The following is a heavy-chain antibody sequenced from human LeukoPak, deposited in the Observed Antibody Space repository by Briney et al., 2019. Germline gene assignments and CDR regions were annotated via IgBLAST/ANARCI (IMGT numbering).Heavy chain of an antibody. J-gene: IGHJ4*02. Sequence: GGSLRLSCAASGFTFSSYWMSWVRQAPGKGLEWVANIKQDGSEKYYVDSVKGRFTISRDNAKNSLYLQMNSLRAEDTAVYYCARDPGGGWYYFDYWGQGTLVTVSS. D-gene: IGHD6-19*01. CDR3: ARDPGGGWYYFDY. CDR2: IKQDGSEK. CDR1: GFTFSSYW. V-gene: IGHV3-7*01.